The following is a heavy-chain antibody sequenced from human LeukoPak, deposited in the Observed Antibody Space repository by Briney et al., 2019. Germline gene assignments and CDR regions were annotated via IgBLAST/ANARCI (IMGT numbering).Heavy chain of an antibody. D-gene: IGHD3-3*01. CDR2: ISYDGSNK. CDR1: GFTFSSYA. J-gene: IGHJ6*03. CDR3: ARDQYYDFWSGYFGRDYYYMDV. V-gene: IGHV3-30*01. Sequence: GRSLRLSCAASGFTFSSYAMHWVRQAPGKGLEWVAVISYDGSNKYHADSVKGRFTISRDNSKNMLYLQMNSLRAEDTAVYYCARDQYYDFWSGYFGRDYYYMDVWGKGTTVTVSS.